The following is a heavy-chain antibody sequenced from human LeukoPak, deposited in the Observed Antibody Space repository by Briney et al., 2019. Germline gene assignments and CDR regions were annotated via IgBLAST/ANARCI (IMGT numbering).Heavy chain of an antibody. CDR3: ARGGSGTYYP. Sequence: GASVKVSCKASGYTFTNYGISWVRQAPGQGLEWMGWSSTYNGNTNYAQNLQGRVTMTTDTSTTTAYMELRSLRSDDTAVYYCARGGSGTYYPWGQGTLVTVSS. D-gene: IGHD1-26*01. CDR2: SSTYNGNT. CDR1: GYTFTNYG. J-gene: IGHJ5*02. V-gene: IGHV1-18*01.